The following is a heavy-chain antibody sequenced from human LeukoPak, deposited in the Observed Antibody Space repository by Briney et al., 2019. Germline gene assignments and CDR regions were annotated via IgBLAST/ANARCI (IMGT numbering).Heavy chain of an antibody. CDR2: IKPDGSEK. Sequence: HTGGSLRLSCVASGFTFSSHHMNWVRKTPGKGLESVATIKPDGSEKYYVDSVKGRFTISRDNAKSSLYLQMNSLRAEDTGVYFCARMSSYCDYWGQGTLVTVSS. CDR3: ARMSSYCDY. CDR1: GFTFSSHH. D-gene: IGHD2-2*01. V-gene: IGHV3-7*01. J-gene: IGHJ4*02.